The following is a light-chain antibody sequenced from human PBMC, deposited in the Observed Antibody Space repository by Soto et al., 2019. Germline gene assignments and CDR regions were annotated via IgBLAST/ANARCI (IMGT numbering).Light chain of an antibody. CDR3: YSAADNNQV. V-gene: IGLV3-27*01. CDR2: KDS. CDR1: VLAKKY. Sequence: YELTQPSSVSVSPGQTARITCSGDVLAKKYARWFQQKPGQAPVLVIYKDSERPSGIPERFSGSSSGTTVTLTISGAQVEDEADYYCYSAADNNQVFGGGTKVTVL. J-gene: IGLJ2*01.